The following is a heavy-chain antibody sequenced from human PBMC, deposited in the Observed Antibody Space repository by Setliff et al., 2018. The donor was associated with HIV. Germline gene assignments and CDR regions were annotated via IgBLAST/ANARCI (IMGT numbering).Heavy chain of an antibody. V-gene: IGHV3-20*04. CDR3: AKAKWELSDSPFFDY. CDR2: INWNGGST. D-gene: IGHD1-26*01. Sequence: PGGSLRLSCAASGFIFSGYTMVWVRQAPGKGLEWVSGINWNGGSTGYADSVKGRFTISRDNAKNSLYLQMNSLRAEDMAFYYCAKAKWELSDSPFFDYWGQGTLVTVSS. J-gene: IGHJ4*02. CDR1: GFIFSGYT.